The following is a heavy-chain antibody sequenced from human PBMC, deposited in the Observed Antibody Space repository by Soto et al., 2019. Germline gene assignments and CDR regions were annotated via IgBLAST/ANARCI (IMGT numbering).Heavy chain of an antibody. CDR2: ISSSSSTI. V-gene: IGHV3-48*02. CDR3: AREGPDLRGPRPVDV. D-gene: IGHD6-25*01. J-gene: IGHJ6*02. CDR1: GFTFSSYS. Sequence: GGSLRLSCAASGFTFSSYSMNWVRQAPGKGLEWVSYISSSSSTIYYADSVKGRFTISRDNAKNSLYLQMNSLRDEDTAVYYCAREGPDLRGPRPVDVWGQGTTVTVSS.